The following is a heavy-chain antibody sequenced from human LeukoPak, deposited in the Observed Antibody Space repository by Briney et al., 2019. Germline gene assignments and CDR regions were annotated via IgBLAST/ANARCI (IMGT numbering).Heavy chain of an antibody. CDR1: GGSISSYY. CDR2: IYTSGST. V-gene: IGHV4-4*07. CDR3: VRGDRRLVNDDAFDI. J-gene: IGHJ3*02. D-gene: IGHD3-9*01. Sequence: SETLSLTCTVSGGSISSYYWSWIRQPAGKGLEWIGRIYTSGSTNYNPSLKSRVTMSVDTSKNQSSLKLSSLTSADTAVYYCVRGDRRLVNDDAFDIWGQGTMVPVSS.